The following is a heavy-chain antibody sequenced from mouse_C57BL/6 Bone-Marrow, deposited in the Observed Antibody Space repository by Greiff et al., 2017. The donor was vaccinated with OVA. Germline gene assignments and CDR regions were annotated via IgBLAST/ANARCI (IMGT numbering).Heavy chain of an antibody. D-gene: IGHD1-1*01. J-gene: IGHJ1*03. CDR3: ARGYYYGSSYWYFDV. V-gene: IGHV5-12*01. CDR2: ISNGGGST. CDR1: GFTFSDYY. Sequence: EVKLVESGGGLVQPGGSLKLSCAASGFTFSDYYMYWVRQTPEKRLEWVAYISNGGGSTYYPDTVKGRFTISTDNAKNTLYLQMSRLKSEDTAMYYCARGYYYGSSYWYFDVWGTGTTVTVSS.